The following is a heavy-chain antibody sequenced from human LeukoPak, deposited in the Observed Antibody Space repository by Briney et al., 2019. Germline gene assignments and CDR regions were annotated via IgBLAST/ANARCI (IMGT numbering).Heavy chain of an antibody. CDR3: AREDVVVVAAGYYFDY. V-gene: IGHV4-34*01. J-gene: IGHJ4*02. CDR1: GGSFSGYY. D-gene: IGHD2-15*01. Sequence: SETLSLTCAVYGGSFSGYYWSWIRQPPGKGLEWIGEINHSGSTNYNPSLKSRVTISVGTSKNQFSLKLSSVTAADTAVYYCAREDVVVVAAGYYFDYWGQGTLVTVSS. CDR2: INHSGST.